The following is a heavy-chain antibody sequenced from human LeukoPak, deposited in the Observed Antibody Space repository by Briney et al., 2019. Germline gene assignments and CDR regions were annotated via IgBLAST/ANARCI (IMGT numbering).Heavy chain of an antibody. CDR3: ARWYYYDSSGRFDY. Sequence: GASVKVSCKASGYPFTSYDINWVRQATGQGLEWMGRMNPNSGNTGYAQKFQGGVTMTRNTSISTAYMELSSLRSEDTAVYYCARWYYYDSSGRFDYWGQGTLVTVSS. J-gene: IGHJ4*02. CDR2: MNPNSGNT. V-gene: IGHV1-8*01. CDR1: GYPFTSYD. D-gene: IGHD3-22*01.